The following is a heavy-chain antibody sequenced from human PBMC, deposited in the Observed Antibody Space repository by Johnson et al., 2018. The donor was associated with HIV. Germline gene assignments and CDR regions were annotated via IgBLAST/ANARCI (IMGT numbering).Heavy chain of an antibody. CDR1: GFTVSTSY. J-gene: IGHJ3*01. D-gene: IGHD3-22*01. Sequence: VQLVESGGGLVQPGGSLRLSCAVSGFTVSTSYMTWVRQAPGKGLQWVSAISYSGSSTYYADSVKGRFTISRDNSRSTVYLHMINLRADDTALYYCAREISRYYYDYAAFDLWGQGTTVTVSS. CDR3: AREISRYYYDYAAFDL. V-gene: IGHV3-53*01. CDR2: ISYSGSST.